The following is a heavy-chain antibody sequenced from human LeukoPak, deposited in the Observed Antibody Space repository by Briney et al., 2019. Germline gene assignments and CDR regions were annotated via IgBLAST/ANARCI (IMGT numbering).Heavy chain of an antibody. CDR3: ARDPRGPKWGKSNSGAFDI. Sequence: GGSLRLSCAASGFTFSDYYMSWIRQPPGKGLEWVSYISSSGSTIYYADSVKGRFTISRDNAKNSLYLQMNSLRAEDTAVYCCARDPRGPKWGKSNSGAFDIWGQGTMVTVSS. CDR1: GFTFSDYY. J-gene: IGHJ3*02. D-gene: IGHD7-27*01. V-gene: IGHV3-11*04. CDR2: ISSSGSTI.